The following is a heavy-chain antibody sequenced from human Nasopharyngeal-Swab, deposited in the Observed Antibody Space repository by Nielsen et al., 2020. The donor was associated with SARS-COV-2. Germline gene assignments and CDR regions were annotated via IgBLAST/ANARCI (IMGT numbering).Heavy chain of an antibody. Sequence: ASVKVSCKASGYTFTSYGISWVRQAPGQGLEWMGWISAYNGNTNYAQKLQGRVTMTTDTSTSTAYMELRSLRSDDTAVYYCARMYAIHGYYYYYMDVWGKGTMVTVSS. CDR3: ARMYAIHGYYYYYMDV. J-gene: IGHJ6*03. CDR1: GYTFTSYG. D-gene: IGHD2-8*01. CDR2: ISAYNGNT. V-gene: IGHV1-18*04.